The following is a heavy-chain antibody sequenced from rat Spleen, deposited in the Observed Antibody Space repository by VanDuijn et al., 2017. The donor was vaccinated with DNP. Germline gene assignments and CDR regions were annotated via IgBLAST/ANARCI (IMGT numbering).Heavy chain of an antibody. CDR2: ITSSGGNT. CDR1: GFTFNNHW. CDR3: ARVMTTGAMDT. Sequence: EVQLVESGGDLVQPGRSLKLSCVASGFTFNNHWMTWIRQVPGKGLEWVASITSSGGNTFYPDSVKGRFTISRDDARNTIYLQMNSQRSGDTATYYCARVMTTGAMDTGGQGTSVTVSS. V-gene: IGHV5-31*01. J-gene: IGHJ4*01. D-gene: IGHD5-1*01.